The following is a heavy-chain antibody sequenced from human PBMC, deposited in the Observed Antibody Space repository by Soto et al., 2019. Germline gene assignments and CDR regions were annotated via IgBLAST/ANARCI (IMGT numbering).Heavy chain of an antibody. CDR1: GDSVSSNSAA. Sequence: SQTLSPTCVISGDSVSSNSAAWNWIRQSPSRGLEWLGRTYYRSKWYNDYAVSVKSRITINPDTSKNQFSLQLNSVTPEDTAVYYCASCYYYYYGMDVWGQGTTVTVSS. J-gene: IGHJ6*02. CDR2: TYYRSKWYN. CDR3: ASCYYYYYGMDV. V-gene: IGHV6-1*01.